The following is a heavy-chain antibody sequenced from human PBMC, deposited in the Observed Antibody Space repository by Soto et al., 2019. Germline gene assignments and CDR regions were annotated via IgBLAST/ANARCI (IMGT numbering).Heavy chain of an antibody. V-gene: IGHV4-38-2*02. D-gene: IGHD4-17*01. CDR1: GFPISSPYS. J-gene: IGHJ6*02. CDR2: ISHTGTT. CDR3: ARVTMVIRDSDHFGVDA. Sequence: SETLSLTCLVSGFPISSPYSWGWIRQPPGKGLEWIGSISHTGTTSYSPSLTSRVSISVDTSKNQVSLKLTSVTAADTAVYFCARVTMVIRDSDHFGVDAWGHGTTVTVSS.